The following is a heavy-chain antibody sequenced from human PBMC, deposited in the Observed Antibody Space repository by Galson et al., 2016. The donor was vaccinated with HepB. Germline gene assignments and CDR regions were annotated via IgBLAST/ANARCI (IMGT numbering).Heavy chain of an antibody. CDR1: GGSVSSGNYY. D-gene: IGHD2-2*01. Sequence: LSLTCTVSGGSVSSGNYYWSWIQLPPGKGLEWIGYIYYSGSTNYNTSLKSRVTISTDTSKNQFSLKLSSVTAADTAVYYCARGRSCTSTSCFLFGDNRDWYFDLWGRGTLVTVSS. V-gene: IGHV4-61*01. J-gene: IGHJ2*01. CDR3: ARGRSCTSTSCFLFGDNRDWYFDL. CDR2: IYYSGST.